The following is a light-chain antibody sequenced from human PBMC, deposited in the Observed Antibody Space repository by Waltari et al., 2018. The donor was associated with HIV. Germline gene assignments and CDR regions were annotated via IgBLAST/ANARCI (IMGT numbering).Light chain of an antibody. CDR1: QSIGSW. CDR2: LAS. Sequence: DIQMTQSPSTLSASVGDRVTITCRASQSIGSWLAWYQQKPGKAPKALIYLASNLESGVSSRCSGSGSGTDFTLTISSLLPDDGVTYYCQQYDTFPYTCGQGTKLEIK. CDR3: QQYDTFPYT. V-gene: IGKV1-5*03. J-gene: IGKJ2*01.